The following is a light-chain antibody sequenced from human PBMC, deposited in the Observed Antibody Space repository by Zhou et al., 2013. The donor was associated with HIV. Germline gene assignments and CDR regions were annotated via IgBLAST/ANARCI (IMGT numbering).Light chain of an antibody. CDR1: QSLVYSDGNTY. CDR3: MQGSQWPPT. CDR2: KVS. V-gene: IGKV2-30*01. J-gene: IGKJ2*01. Sequence: VVMTQSPVSLPVTLGQPASISCRSSQSLVYSDGNTYLNWFQQRPGQSPRRLMFKVSKRDSGVPERFSASGSGSNFTLEIARVESEDVGTYFCMQGSQWPPTFGQGTKLDI.